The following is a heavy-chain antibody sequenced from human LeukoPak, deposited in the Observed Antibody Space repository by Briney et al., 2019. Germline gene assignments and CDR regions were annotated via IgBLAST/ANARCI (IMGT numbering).Heavy chain of an antibody. V-gene: IGHV4-34*01. J-gene: IGHJ4*02. CDR2: INHSGST. D-gene: IGHD2-15*01. CDR1: GGSISGYY. Sequence: SETLSLTRTVSGGSISGYYWSWIRQPPGKGLEWIGEINHSGSTNYNPSLKSRVTISVDTSKNQFSLKLSSVTAADTAVYYCARGLATPYFDYWGQGTLVTVSS. CDR3: ARGLATPYFDY.